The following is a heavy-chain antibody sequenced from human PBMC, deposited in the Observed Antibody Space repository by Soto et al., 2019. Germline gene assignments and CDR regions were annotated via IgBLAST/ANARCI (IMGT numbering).Heavy chain of an antibody. CDR2: ISASSGYI. CDR1: QFTFSGYS. J-gene: IGHJ3*02. V-gene: IGHV3-21*01. Sequence: EVQLVESGGGLVKPGGSLRLSCVASQFTFSGYSMNWVRQAPGKGLEWVSCISASSGYIYYADSVKGRFTISRDNAENSLYLQMNSLRAEDTAVYYCARAFSDAFDIWGQGTMVTVSP. CDR3: ARAFSDAFDI.